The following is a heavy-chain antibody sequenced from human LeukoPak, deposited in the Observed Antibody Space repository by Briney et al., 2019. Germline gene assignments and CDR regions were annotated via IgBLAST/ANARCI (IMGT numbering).Heavy chain of an antibody. CDR3: ARGKWEVVGWLDT. CDR1: GFTFSDYY. D-gene: IGHD1-26*01. J-gene: IGHJ5*02. Sequence: GGSLRLSCILSGFTFSDYYMTWIRQAPGKGLEWVSYITTSGTTISYADSVKGRFTVSRDHDKKILYLQMNNLRVEDTAVYYCARGKWEVVGWLDTWGQGTLVTVSS. V-gene: IGHV3-11*01. CDR2: ITTSGTTI.